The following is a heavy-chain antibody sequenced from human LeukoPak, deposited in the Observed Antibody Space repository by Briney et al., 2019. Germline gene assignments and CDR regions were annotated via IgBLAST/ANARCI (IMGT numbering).Heavy chain of an antibody. CDR3: ARVTTSTTRVY. CDR2: IYYSGST. J-gene: IGHJ4*02. CDR1: GVSISSSSYY. V-gene: IGHV4-39*01. Sequence: SETLSLTRTVSGVSISSSSYYWGWIRQPPGKGLEWIGSIYYSGSTYYNPSLKSRVTISVDTSKNQFSLKLSSVTAADTAVYYCARVTTSTTRVYWGQGTLVTVSS. D-gene: IGHD4-11*01.